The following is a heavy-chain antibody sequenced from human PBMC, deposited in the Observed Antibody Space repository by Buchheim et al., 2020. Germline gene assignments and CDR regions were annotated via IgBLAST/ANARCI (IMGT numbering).Heavy chain of an antibody. D-gene: IGHD2-2*01. Sequence: QVQLVESGGGVVQPGRSLRLSCSASGITFSNFGMHWVRQAPGKGLEWVAIIWYDGSNKYYADSVMGRFTISRDNSKNTLYLQMNSLRAEDTAVYYCARDHAFLPAAIHYYYYYGLDVWGQGTT. CDR1: GITFSNFG. CDR2: IWYDGSNK. J-gene: IGHJ6*02. V-gene: IGHV3-33*01. CDR3: ARDHAFLPAAIHYYYYYGLDV.